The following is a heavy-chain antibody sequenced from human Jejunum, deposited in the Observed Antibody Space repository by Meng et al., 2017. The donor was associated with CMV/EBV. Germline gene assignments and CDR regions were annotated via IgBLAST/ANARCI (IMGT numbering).Heavy chain of an antibody. CDR2: ISPGDSAT. CDR3: ARRLEASEFFDF. CDR1: ASTFAPSW. V-gene: IGHV5-51*01. D-gene: IGHD3-10*01. J-gene: IGHJ4*02. Sequence: SASTFAPSWLVWVRQTPGKGLAWMGVISPGDSATRYTPSFQGQVTISADKSISTAYLQWSSLKASDTAVYYCARRLEASEFFDFWGQGMLVTVSS.